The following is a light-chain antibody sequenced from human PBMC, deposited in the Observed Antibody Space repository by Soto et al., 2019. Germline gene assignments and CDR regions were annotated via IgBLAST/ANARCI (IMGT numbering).Light chain of an antibody. Sequence: SYELTQPPSVSVSPGQTASITCSGEKLGDKYACWYQQKPGQSPVLVIYQDTKRPSGIPERFFGSNSGNTATLTISGTQAMDEADYYCQAWDSSTVVFGGGTKLTVL. V-gene: IGLV3-1*01. CDR3: QAWDSSTVV. CDR2: QDT. J-gene: IGLJ2*01. CDR1: KLGDKY.